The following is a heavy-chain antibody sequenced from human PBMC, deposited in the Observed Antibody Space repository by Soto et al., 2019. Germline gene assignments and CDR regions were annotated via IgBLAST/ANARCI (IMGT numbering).Heavy chain of an antibody. V-gene: IGHV3-23*01. CDR1: GFTFSSYA. D-gene: IGHD2-15*01. J-gene: IGHJ4*02. Sequence: DVQLLESGGGLVQPEGSLRLSCAASGFTFSSYAMGWVRQGPGKGLEWVAVVSIGGSTHYDDAVRGRFTISRDNAKNTLSLQMNSLTAVDTAVYFCAKRRGAGGHFDYWGQGSLVTVSS. CDR2: VSIGGST. CDR3: AKRRGAGGHFDY.